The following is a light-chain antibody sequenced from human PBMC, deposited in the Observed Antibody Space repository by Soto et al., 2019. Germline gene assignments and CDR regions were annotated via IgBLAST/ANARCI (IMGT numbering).Light chain of an antibody. V-gene: IGKV3D-15*01. CDR2: DAS. CDR3: QQYNSWLWT. CDR1: HSVSSY. Sequence: EIVLTQSPGTLSLSPGEGATLSCRASHSVSSYLAWYQQKPGQAPRLLIYDASNRATGIPARFTGSGSGTEFTLIISSLQSEDSAVYYCQQYNSWLWTFGQGTKVDIK. J-gene: IGKJ1*01.